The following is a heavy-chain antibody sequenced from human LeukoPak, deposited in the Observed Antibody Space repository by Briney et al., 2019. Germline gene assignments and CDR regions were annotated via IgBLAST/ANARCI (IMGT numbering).Heavy chain of an antibody. J-gene: IGHJ4*02. V-gene: IGHV4-4*07. D-gene: IGHD3-22*01. CDR3: AILVQNYYDSSGYYYDEVDY. Sequence: SETLSLTCTVSGGSISSYYWSWIRQPAGKGLEWIGRIYTSGSITYNPSLKSRVSMSVDTSKNQFSLKLSSVTAADTAVYYCAILVQNYYDSSGYYYDEVDYWGQGTLVTVSS. CDR1: GGSISSYY. CDR2: IYTSGSI.